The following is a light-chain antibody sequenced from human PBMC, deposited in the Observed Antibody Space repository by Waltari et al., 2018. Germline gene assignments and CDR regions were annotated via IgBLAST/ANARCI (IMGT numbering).Light chain of an antibody. CDR2: ECG. J-gene: IGLJ1*01. Sequence: QSVLTQPPSVSGAPGQSVTISCAGGSSNIGTGHEVHWFQQVPGTAPKLLTHECGSLPAGVPDRFSAFKSGSSASLAITGLRTEDEADYYCQSYDSSLNIYVFGSGTKVTVL. V-gene: IGLV1-40*01. CDR3: QSYDSSLNIYV. CDR1: SSNIGTGHE.